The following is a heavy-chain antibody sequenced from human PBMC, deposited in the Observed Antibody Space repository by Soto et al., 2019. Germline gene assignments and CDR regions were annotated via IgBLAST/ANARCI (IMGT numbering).Heavy chain of an antibody. J-gene: IGHJ3*02. CDR3: AKTANGWFSAFDI. CDR1: GFTFSSYA. CDR2: ISGSGGTT. V-gene: IGHV3-23*01. D-gene: IGHD6-19*01. Sequence: EVQLLESGGGLVQPGGSLRLSCAASGFTFSSYAMSWVRQAPGKGLEWVSAISGSGGTTYYADSVKGRFTFSRDNSKNTLYLQMNCLRAADTAVYYCAKTANGWFSAFDIWGQGTMVTVSS.